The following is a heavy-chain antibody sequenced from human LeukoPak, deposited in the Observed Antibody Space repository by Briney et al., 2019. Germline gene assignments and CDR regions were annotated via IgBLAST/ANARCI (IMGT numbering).Heavy chain of an antibody. CDR3: AKGIEYSNSWTFDY. CDR2: ISNNGRRT. D-gene: IGHD6-13*01. Sequence: GGSLRLSCAASGFTLNNYAISWGRQAPGKGGEWVSAISNNGRRTYYADSVKGRFTIYRDNSKNTVCVQINSLRAEDAAVYYCAKGIEYSNSWTFDYWGQGTLVTVSS. J-gene: IGHJ4*02. V-gene: IGHV3-23*01. CDR1: GFTLNNYA.